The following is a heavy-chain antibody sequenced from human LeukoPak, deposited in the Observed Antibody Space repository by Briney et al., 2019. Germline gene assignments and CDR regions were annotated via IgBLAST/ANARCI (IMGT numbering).Heavy chain of an antibody. Sequence: GGSLRLSCAAASGFTFSTYWMSWVRQAPGKGLEWVANVKHDGSEKSYVDSVKGQFTISRDNAKNSLYLQMNSLRAEDTAVYYCARGGATQYNYWGQGTLVTVSS. D-gene: IGHD3-10*01. CDR3: ARGGATQYNY. CDR2: VKHDGSEK. J-gene: IGHJ4*02. CDR1: GFTFSTYW. V-gene: IGHV3-7*01.